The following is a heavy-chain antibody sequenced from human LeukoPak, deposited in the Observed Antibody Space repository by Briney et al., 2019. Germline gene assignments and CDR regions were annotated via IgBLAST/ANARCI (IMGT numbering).Heavy chain of an antibody. J-gene: IGHJ3*02. CDR2: IYHSGST. D-gene: IGHD3-22*01. CDR3: ARQTYYYDSSGYYPHDAFDI. CDR1: GYSISSGYY. V-gene: IGHV4-38-2*01. Sequence: SETLSLTCAVSGYSISSGYYWGWIRQPPGKGLEWIGSIYHSGSTYYSPSLKSRVTISVDTSKNQFSLKLSSVTAADTAVYYCARQTYYYDSSGYYPHDAFDIWGQGTMVTVSS.